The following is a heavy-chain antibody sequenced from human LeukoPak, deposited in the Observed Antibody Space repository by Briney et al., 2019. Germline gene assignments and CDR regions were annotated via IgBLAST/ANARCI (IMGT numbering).Heavy chain of an antibody. CDR2: ISWNSGSI. J-gene: IGHJ4*02. CDR3: AKALSGYERGAFGY. D-gene: IGHD5-12*01. V-gene: IGHV3-9*01. Sequence: GRSLRLSCAASGFTFDDYGMHWVRQAPGKGLEWCSGISWNSGSIGYADSVKGRFTISRDNAKNSLYLQMNSLRAEDTALYYCAKALSGYERGAFGYWGQGTLVTVSS. CDR1: GFTFDDYG.